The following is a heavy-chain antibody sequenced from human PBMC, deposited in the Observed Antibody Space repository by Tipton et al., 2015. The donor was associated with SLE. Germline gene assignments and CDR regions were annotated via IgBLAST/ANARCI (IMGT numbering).Heavy chain of an antibody. J-gene: IGHJ4*02. D-gene: IGHD5-12*01. CDR1: GGSISRIHNY. Sequence: LSLTCTVSGGSISRIHNYWSWIRQPPGKGLEWVGTIYFDGSTYYNPSLQSRLTMPVDTSKNQFSLKLTSVTAADTAVYYCARRRNSGYDWDYWGQGTLVTVSS. V-gene: IGHV4-39*01. CDR3: ARRRNSGYDWDY. CDR2: IYFDGST.